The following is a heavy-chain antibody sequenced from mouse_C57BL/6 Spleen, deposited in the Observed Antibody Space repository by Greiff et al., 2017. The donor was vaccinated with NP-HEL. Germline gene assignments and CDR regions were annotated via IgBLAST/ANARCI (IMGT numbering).Heavy chain of an antibody. V-gene: IGHV1-5*01. CDR2: IYPGNSDT. CDR3: TNLGRSWYFDV. CDR1: GYTFTSYW. D-gene: IGHD4-1*01. Sequence: EVQLQQSGTVLARPGASVKMSCKTSGYTFTSYWMHWVKQRPGQGLEWIGAIYPGNSDTSYNQKFKGKAKLTADTSASTAYMELSSLTNEDSAVYYCTNLGRSWYFDVWGTGTTVTVSS. J-gene: IGHJ1*03.